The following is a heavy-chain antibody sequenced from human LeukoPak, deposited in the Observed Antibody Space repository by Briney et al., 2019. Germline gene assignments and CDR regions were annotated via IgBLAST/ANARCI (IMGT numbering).Heavy chain of an antibody. Sequence: PGGSLRLSCAASGFTFSSYWMNWVRQAPGKGLVWVSRINSDGSSTSYADSVKGRFTISRDNAKNTLYLQMNSLRAEDTAVYYCARDGYYYDSSGYYRYFDYWGQGTLVTVSS. D-gene: IGHD3-22*01. V-gene: IGHV3-74*01. CDR3: ARDGYYYDSSGYYRYFDY. CDR2: INSDGSST. CDR1: GFTFSSYW. J-gene: IGHJ4*02.